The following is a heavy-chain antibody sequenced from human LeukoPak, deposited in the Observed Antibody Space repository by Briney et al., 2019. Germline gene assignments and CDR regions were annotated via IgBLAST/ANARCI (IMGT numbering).Heavy chain of an antibody. J-gene: IGHJ4*02. Sequence: PGGPLRLSCAASGFTFSSYGMHWVRQAPGKGLEWVAVIWYDGSNKYYADSVKGRFTISRDNSKNTLYLQMSSLRAEDTAVYYCARDYSSSSWLDYWGQGTLVTVSS. CDR1: GFTFSSYG. V-gene: IGHV3-33*08. CDR3: ARDYSSSSWLDY. D-gene: IGHD6-13*01. CDR2: IWYDGSNK.